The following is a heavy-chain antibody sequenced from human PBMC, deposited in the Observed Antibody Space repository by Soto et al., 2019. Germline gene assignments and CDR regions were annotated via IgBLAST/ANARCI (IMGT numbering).Heavy chain of an antibody. D-gene: IGHD5-12*01. Sequence: QSQTLSLTCAISGDSVSSNSAAWNWIRQSPSRGLEWLGRTYYRSKWYNDYAVSVKSRITINPDTSKNQFSLQLNSVTPEDTAVYYCARDITDVDIVATSDVSQWRGFDYWGQGTLVTVSS. CDR3: ARDITDVDIVATSDVSQWRGFDY. CDR2: TYYRSKWYN. V-gene: IGHV6-1*01. J-gene: IGHJ4*02. CDR1: GDSVSSNSAA.